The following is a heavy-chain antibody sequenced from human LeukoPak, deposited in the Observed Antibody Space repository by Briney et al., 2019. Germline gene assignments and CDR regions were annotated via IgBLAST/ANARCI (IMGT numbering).Heavy chain of an antibody. D-gene: IGHD2-2*01. CDR1: GGSISSYY. CDR2: IYTSGST. V-gene: IGHV4-4*09. J-gene: IGHJ4*02. CDR3: ARDAPDYYFDY. Sequence: SETLSLTCTVSGGSISSYYWSWIRQPPGKGLEWIGYIYTSGSTNYNPSLKSRVTISVDTSKNQFSLKLSSVTAADTAVYYCARDAPDYYFDYWGQGTPVTVSS.